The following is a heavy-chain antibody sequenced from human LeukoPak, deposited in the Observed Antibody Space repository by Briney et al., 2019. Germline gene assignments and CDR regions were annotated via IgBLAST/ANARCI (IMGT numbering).Heavy chain of an antibody. CDR3: AKSQGYYYNDYASACLDF. V-gene: IGHV3-23*01. Sequence: GGSLRLSCEVSGFTFGNSAMSWVRQAPGKGLEWISGISASGHYTYTADSLKGRFTISRDNSKNTLYLQMNSLRAEDTALYYCAKSQGYYYNDYASACLDFWGQGILVTVSS. D-gene: IGHD3-10*01. J-gene: IGHJ4*02. CDR2: ISASGHYT. CDR1: GFTFGNSA.